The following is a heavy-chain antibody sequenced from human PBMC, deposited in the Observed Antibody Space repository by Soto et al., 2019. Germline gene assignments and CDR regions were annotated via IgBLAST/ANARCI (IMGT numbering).Heavy chain of an antibody. D-gene: IGHD7-27*01. CDR2: IYHSGST. J-gene: IGHJ6*02. V-gene: IGHV4-30-2*01. Sequence: ASETLSLTCAVSGGSISSGGYSWSWIRQPPGKGLEWIGYIYHSGSTYYNPSLKSRVTISVDRSKNQFSLKLSSVTAADTAVYYCARDPGYGMDVWGQGTTVTVSS. CDR1: GGSISSGGYS. CDR3: ARDPGYGMDV.